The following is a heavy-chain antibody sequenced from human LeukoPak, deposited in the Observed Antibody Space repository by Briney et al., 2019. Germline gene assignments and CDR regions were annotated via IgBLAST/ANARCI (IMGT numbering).Heavy chain of an antibody. CDR2: IRYDGSNE. J-gene: IGHJ4*02. CDR1: GFSFSSYG. D-gene: IGHD5-18*01. CDR3: AKLLTGGYSYGQNDC. Sequence: GGSLRLSCAASGFSFSSYGMHWVRQAPGKGLEWVAFIRYDGSNEYYADSVKGRFTISRDNSRNTLYLQMNSLRAEDTAVYYCAKLLTGGYSYGQNDCWGQGTLVTVSS. V-gene: IGHV3-30*02.